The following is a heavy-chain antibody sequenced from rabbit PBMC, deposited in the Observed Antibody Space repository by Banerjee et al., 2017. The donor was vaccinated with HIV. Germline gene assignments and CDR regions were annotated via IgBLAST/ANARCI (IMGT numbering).Heavy chain of an antibody. CDR3: AGGGPGSTGYTYAFDP. J-gene: IGHJ2*01. D-gene: IGHD3-1*01. CDR1: GFSFSSGYW. Sequence: QEQLEESGGDLVKPEGSLTLTCTASGFSFSSGYWMWWVRQAPGKGLEWIGCIGIGSVITYYASWAKGRFTISKSSSTTVTLQMTSLTASDTATYFCAGGGPGSTGYTYAFDPWGPGTRVTVS. CDR2: IGIGSVIT. V-gene: IGHV1S45*01.